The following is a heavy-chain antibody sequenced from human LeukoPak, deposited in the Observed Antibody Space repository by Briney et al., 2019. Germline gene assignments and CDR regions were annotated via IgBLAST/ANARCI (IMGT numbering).Heavy chain of an antibody. D-gene: IGHD3-22*01. CDR3: AKKPLSYDSSGYIFDY. CDR2: ISGSGGST. Sequence: PGGSLRLSCAASGFTFSSYAMSWVRQASGKGLEWVSAISGSGGSTYYADSVKGRFTISRDNSKNTLYLQMNSLRAEDTAVYYCAKKPLSYDSSGYIFDYWGQGTLVTVSS. V-gene: IGHV3-23*01. CDR1: GFTFSSYA. J-gene: IGHJ4*02.